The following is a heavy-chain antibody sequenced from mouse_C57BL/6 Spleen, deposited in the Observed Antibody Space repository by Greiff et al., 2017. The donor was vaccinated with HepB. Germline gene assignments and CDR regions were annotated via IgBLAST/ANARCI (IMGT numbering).Heavy chain of an antibody. CDR3: SRGSYYYDGINYVDC. CDR1: GYTFTSYW. Sequence: QVQLQQSGAELAKPGASVKLSCKASGYTFTSYWMHWVKQRPGQGLEWIGYISPSSGYTKYNQKFKDKATLTADNSSSTTYMQLSSLTYEDSAVYYWSRGSYYYDGINYVDCWGQGTTLTVSS. J-gene: IGHJ2*01. CDR2: ISPSSGYT. V-gene: IGHV1-7*01. D-gene: IGHD2-4*01.